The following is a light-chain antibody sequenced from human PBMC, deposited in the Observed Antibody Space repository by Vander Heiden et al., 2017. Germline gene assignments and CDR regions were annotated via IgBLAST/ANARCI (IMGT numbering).Light chain of an antibody. CDR1: NIGSKS. CDR2: DDS. J-gene: IGLJ2*01. CDR3: QVWDSRSDHVV. V-gene: IGLV3-21*02. Sequence: SYVLPQPPSVSVAPGQTARISCGGNNIGSKSVHWYQQKPGQAPELVVYDDSDRPAGITERFSGSNSGNTATLTISRVEAGDEADYYCQVWDSRSDHVVFGGGTKLTVL.